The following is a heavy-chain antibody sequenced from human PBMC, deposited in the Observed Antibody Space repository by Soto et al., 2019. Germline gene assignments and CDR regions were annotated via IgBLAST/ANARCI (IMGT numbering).Heavy chain of an antibody. CDR3: ARDVPPRYDYSNYVAFDI. V-gene: IGHV3-73*01. D-gene: IGHD4-4*01. J-gene: IGHJ3*02. CDR2: IRSKANSYAT. CDR1: GFTFSGSA. Sequence: PGGSLRLSCAASGFTFSGSAMHWVRQASGKGLEWVGRIRSKANSYATAYAASVKGRFTISRDDSKNTAYLQMNSLKTEDTAVYYCARDVPPRYDYSNYVAFDIWGQGTMVTVSS.